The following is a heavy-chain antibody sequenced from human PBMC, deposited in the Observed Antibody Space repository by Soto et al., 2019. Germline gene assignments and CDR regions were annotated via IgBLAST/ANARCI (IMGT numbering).Heavy chain of an antibody. CDR1: GTIFSSYT. V-gene: IGHV1-69*08. Sequence: QVQLVQSGAEVKKPGSSVRVSCKASGTIFSSYTISWVRQAPGQGLEWMGRIIPILGETNSAQKFQGRVTLTADKSTNTAHMELNSLGLEDTAVYYCARGLGGRMDDWGQGTTVTVSS. CDR3: ARGLGGRMDD. D-gene: IGHD3-16*01. J-gene: IGHJ6*02. CDR2: IIPILGET.